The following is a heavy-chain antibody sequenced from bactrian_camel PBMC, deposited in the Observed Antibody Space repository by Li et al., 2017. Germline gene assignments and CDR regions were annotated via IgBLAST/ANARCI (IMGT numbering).Heavy chain of an antibody. CDR3: AGAEAYYDDGTYYTGADFAY. V-gene: IGHV3-2*01. J-gene: IGHJ6*01. Sequence: HVQLVESGGGLVQPGGSLRLSCAASGFTFSTYYMSWVRQAPGKGLEWVSSIYTSTGTTHYAESVKDRFSISTDNAENTLSLQMNSLKAEDTGMYYCAGAEAYYDDGTYYTGADFAYWGQGTQVTVS. CDR1: GFTFSTYY. D-gene: IGHD7*01. CDR2: IYTSTGTT.